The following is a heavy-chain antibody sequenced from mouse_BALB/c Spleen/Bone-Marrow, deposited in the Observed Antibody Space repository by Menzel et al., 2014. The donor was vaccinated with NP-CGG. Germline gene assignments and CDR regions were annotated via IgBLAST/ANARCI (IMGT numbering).Heavy chain of an antibody. CDR3: AGCYYGSSLFAY. CDR1: GFNIKDTY. J-gene: IGHJ3*01. CDR2: IDPANGNT. D-gene: IGHD1-1*01. Sequence: EVQLQQSGAELVKPGASVKLSCTASGFNIKDTYMHWVKQRPEQGLEWIGRIDPANGNTKYDPKFQGKATITADTSSNTAYLLLSSLTSEDTAVYYCAGCYYGSSLFAYWGQGTLVTVSA. V-gene: IGHV14-3*02.